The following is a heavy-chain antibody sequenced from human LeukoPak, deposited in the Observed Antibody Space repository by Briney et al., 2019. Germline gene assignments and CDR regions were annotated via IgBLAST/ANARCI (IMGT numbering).Heavy chain of an antibody. J-gene: IGHJ5*02. D-gene: IGHD1-14*01. CDR3: ARGNHYPPIGDWFDP. V-gene: IGHV1-46*01. Sequence: ASVKVSCKASGYTFTSYYMHWVRQAPGQGLEWMGIINPSGGSTSYAQKFQGRVTMTGDTSTSTVYMELSSLRSEDTAVYYCARGNHYPPIGDWFDPWGQGTLVTVSS. CDR2: INPSGGST. CDR1: GYTFTSYY.